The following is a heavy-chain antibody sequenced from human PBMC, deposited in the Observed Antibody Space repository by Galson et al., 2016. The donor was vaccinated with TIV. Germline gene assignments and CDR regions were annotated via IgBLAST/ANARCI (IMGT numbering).Heavy chain of an antibody. CDR1: GAFLTHYW. CDR3: ARMFCGADGSVGSFAV. CDR2: IYPGDSET. D-gene: IGHD3-9*01. V-gene: IGHV5-51*01. Sequence: QSGAEVKKAGESLKISCKGSGAFLTHYWIGWVRQMPGKGLEWMGIIYPGDSETRVSPSFQGQVTIPVDKSISTAYLQLSSLRASDTAVYYCARMFCGADGSVGSFAVWGQGTKVTVSS. J-gene: IGHJ3*01.